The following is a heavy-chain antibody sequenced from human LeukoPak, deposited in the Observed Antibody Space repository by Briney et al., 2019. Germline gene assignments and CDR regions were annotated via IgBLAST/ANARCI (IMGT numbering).Heavy chain of an antibody. J-gene: IGHJ5*02. CDR1: GYTFTSYA. CDR2: INAGNGNT. V-gene: IGHV1-3*01. D-gene: IGHD1-26*01. CDR3: ARAEGEWELPGFDP. Sequence: GASVKVSCKASGYTFTSYAMHWVRQAPGQRLEWMGWINAGNGNTKYSQKFQGRVTITRDTSASTAYMGLSSLRSEDTAVYYCARAEGEWELPGFDPWGQGTLVTVSS.